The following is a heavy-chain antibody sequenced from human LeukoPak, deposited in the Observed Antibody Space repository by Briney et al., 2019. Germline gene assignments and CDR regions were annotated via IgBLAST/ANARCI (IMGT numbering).Heavy chain of an antibody. Sequence: SETLSLTCTVSGCSISSDYWRWIRQPPGKGPEWVGRIHTSGSTYDDPSLKSRVIMSLDTYKNQLALKPTSVSAAGTAVYFCARDRAGPGAFDIWGLGKMVTVSS. J-gene: IGHJ3*02. CDR2: IHTSGST. V-gene: IGHV4-4*07. CDR1: GCSISSDY. D-gene: IGHD6-19*01. CDR3: ARDRAGPGAFDI.